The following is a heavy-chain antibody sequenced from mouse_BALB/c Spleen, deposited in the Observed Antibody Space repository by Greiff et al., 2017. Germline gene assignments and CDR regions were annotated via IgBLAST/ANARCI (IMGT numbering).Heavy chain of an antibody. CDR1: GFTFSSFG. Sequence: EVMLMESGGGLVQPGGSRKLSCAASGFTFSSFGMHWVRQAPEKGLEWVAYISSGSSTFYPADTVKGRFTISRNNPKNILFLQMSSQRSEVTDMYYCAKTGPGWYFDVWGAGTTVTVSS. CDR3: AKTGPGWYFDV. V-gene: IGHV5-17*02. J-gene: IGHJ1*01. D-gene: IGHD4-1*01. CDR2: ISSGSSTF.